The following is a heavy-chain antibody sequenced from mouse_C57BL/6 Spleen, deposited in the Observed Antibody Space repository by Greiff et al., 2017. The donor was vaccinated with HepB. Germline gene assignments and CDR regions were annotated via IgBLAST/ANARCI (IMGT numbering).Heavy chain of an antibody. J-gene: IGHJ2*01. V-gene: IGHV5-17*01. CDR2: ISSGSSTI. Sequence: EVQVVESGGGLVKPGGSLKLSCAASGFTFSDYGMHWVRQAPEKGLEWVAYISSGSSTIYYADTVKGRFTISRDNAKNTLFLQMTSLRSEDTAMYYCARGYYDYDKYFDYWGQGTTLTVSS. CDR3: ARGYYDYDKYFDY. D-gene: IGHD2-4*01. CDR1: GFTFSDYG.